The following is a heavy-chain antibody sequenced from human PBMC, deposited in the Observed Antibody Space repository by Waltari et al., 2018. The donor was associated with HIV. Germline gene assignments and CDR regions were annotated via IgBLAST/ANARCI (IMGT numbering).Heavy chain of an antibody. V-gene: IGHV3-74*01. D-gene: IGHD3-16*01. CDR1: GFNLTDHW. CDR2: LTKDGRNA. J-gene: IGHJ1*01. Sequence: EVQLVKSGGGLVQPGESLRLSCVASGFNLTDHWLQWVRQVSGKGPLRVSRLTKDGRNAIYADSVKGRFTISRDIAKNTLYLELRRVGVEDSGVYYCVRNEVWQRFHYFEHWGQGTLVTVSS. CDR3: VRNEVWQRFHYFEH.